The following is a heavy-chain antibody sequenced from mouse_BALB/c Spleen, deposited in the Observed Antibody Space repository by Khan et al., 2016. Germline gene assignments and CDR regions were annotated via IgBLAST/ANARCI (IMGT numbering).Heavy chain of an antibody. CDR2: INTNTGES. Sequence: QIQLVQSGPELKKPGETVKISCKASEYTFTNYGMNWVKQAPGKGLKWMGWINTNTGESTYAEEFKGRFAFSLETSASTAYLQINNLKNEDTATYFCARLDYRYDEDYWGQGTTLTVSS. CDR3: ARLDYRYDEDY. V-gene: IGHV9-3*02. J-gene: IGHJ2*01. CDR1: EYTFTNYG. D-gene: IGHD2-14*01.